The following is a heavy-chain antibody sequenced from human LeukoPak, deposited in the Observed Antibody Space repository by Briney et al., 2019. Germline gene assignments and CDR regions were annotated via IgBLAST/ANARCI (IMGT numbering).Heavy chain of an antibody. V-gene: IGHV3-53*01. J-gene: IGHJ4*02. CDR3: ARDGGYGSGSFDY. D-gene: IGHD3-10*01. CDR2: IYSGGST. CDR1: GFTVSSNY. Sequence: GGSLRLSCAASGFTVSSNYMSWVRQAPGKGLEWVSVIYSGGSTYYTDSVEGRFTISRDISKNTLYLQMNSLRAEDTAVYYCARDGGYGSGSFDYWGQGTLVTVSS.